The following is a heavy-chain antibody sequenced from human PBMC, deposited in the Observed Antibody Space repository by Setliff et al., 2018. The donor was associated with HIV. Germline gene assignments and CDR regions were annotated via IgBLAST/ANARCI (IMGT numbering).Heavy chain of an antibody. CDR3: ARRGSLCSGSSCYHDAFDL. CDR2: ISVYNGHT. J-gene: IGHJ3*01. Sequence: GASVKVSCKASGGTFSSQDINWVRQATGQGLQWMGWISVYNGHTSYAPEFQDRVTMTTDTSATTAYMELRSLKFDDTAVYYCARRGSLCSGSSCYHDAFDLWGQGTMVTV. D-gene: IGHD2-15*01. CDR1: GGTFSSQD. V-gene: IGHV1-18*01.